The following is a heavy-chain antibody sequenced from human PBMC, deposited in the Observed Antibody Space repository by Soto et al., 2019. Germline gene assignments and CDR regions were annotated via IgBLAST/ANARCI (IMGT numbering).Heavy chain of an antibody. CDR3: VRDGTKTLRDWFDP. D-gene: IGHD1-1*01. CDR1: GASISGFY. Sequence: KPSETLSLTCTVSGASISGFYWSWIQKSAGKGLEWIGRIYATGTTDYNPSLKSRVLMSVDTSKKQFSLKLRSVTAADTAVYYCVRDGTKTLRDWFDPWAQGSSVTVSS. J-gene: IGHJ5*02. V-gene: IGHV4-4*07. CDR2: IYATGTT.